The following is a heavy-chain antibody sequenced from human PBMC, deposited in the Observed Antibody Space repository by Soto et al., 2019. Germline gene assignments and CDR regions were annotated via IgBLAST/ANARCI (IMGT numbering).Heavy chain of an antibody. V-gene: IGHV3-23*01. CDR1: EFTFSNYA. CDR2: ISSSGGTT. D-gene: IGHD1-1*01. CDR3: AKDIQGRGATTGDDAFDI. Sequence: GGSLRLSCVGSEFTFSNYAMNWVRQAPGEGPEWVSLISSSGGTTYYADSVKGRFSISRDNSKNTLYLQMNSLRVKDTAIYYCAKDIQGRGATTGDDAFDIWGQGTMVTVSS. J-gene: IGHJ3*02.